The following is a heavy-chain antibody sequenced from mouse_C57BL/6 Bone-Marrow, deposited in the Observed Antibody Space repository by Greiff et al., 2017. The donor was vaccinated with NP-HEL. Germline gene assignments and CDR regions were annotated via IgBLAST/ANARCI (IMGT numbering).Heavy chain of an antibody. Sequence: QVQLQQSGAELVRPGASVKLSCKASGYTFTDYYINWVKQRPGQGLEWIARIYPGSGNTYYNEKFKGKATLTAEKSSSTAYMQLSSLTSEDSAVYFCARSDPFFYGNYSYYYAMDYWGQGTSVTVSS. D-gene: IGHD2-1*01. CDR3: ARSDPFFYGNYSYYYAMDY. CDR1: GYTFTDYY. J-gene: IGHJ4*01. V-gene: IGHV1-76*01. CDR2: IYPGSGNT.